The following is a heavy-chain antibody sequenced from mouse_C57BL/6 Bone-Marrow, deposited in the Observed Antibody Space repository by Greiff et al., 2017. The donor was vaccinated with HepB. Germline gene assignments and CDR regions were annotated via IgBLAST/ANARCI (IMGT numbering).Heavy chain of an antibody. CDR3: ARLDYYGSSNWYFDV. Sequence: VMLVESGPELVKPGASVKISCKASGYAFSSSWMNWVKQRPGKGLEWIGRIYPGDGDTNYNGKFKGKATLTADKSSSTAYMQLSSLTSEDSAVYFCARLDYYGSSNWYFDVWGTGTTVTVSS. CDR1: GYAFSSSW. J-gene: IGHJ1*03. CDR2: IYPGDGDT. V-gene: IGHV1-82*01. D-gene: IGHD1-1*01.